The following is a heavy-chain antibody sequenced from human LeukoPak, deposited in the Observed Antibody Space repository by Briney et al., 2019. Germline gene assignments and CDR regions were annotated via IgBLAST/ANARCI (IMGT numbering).Heavy chain of an antibody. J-gene: IGHJ4*02. Sequence: LAGGSLRLSCAASGFTFDDYTMHWVRQAPGEGLEWVSLINRDGGSTYYADSVKGRFTISRDNSKKSLCLQMNSLRTEDTALYYCATGSGTYSPDYWGQGTLVTVSS. D-gene: IGHD3-10*01. CDR1: GFTFDDYT. CDR3: ATGSGTYSPDY. CDR2: INRDGGST. V-gene: IGHV3-43*01.